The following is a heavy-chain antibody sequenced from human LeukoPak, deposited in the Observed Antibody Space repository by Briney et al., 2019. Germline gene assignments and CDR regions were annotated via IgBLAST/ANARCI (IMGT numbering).Heavy chain of an antibody. CDR2: VYYSGST. J-gene: IGHJ5*02. Sequence: SETLSLTCSVSGGSINSGDYFWSWIRQPPGKGLEWIGYVYYSGSTNYNSSLQSRVTMSLDTSKNQFSLRLSSVTAADTAVYYCAGSGYDWFDPWGQGTLVTVSS. V-gene: IGHV4-30-4*01. CDR1: GGSINSGDYF. CDR3: AGSGYDWFDP. D-gene: IGHD5-12*01.